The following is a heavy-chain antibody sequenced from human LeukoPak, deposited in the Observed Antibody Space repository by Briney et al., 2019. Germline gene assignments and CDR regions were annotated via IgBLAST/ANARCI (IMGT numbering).Heavy chain of an antibody. CDR2: INPNSGGT. CDR3: ADVGVVVPAAILWAFDY. D-gene: IGHD2-2*02. J-gene: IGHJ4*02. CDR1: GYTFTGYH. V-gene: IGHV1-2*02. Sequence: ASVKLSCKASGYTFTGYHMHWVRPAPGQLLEWKGWINPNSGGTNYAQKFQGRVTMTRDTSISTAYMELSRLRSDDTAVYYCADVGVVVPAAILWAFDYWGQGTLVTVSS.